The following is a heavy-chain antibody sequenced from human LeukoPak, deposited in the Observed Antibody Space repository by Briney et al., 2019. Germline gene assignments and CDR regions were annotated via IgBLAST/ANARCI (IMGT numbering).Heavy chain of an antibody. Sequence: GASVKVSCKASGYTFTSYYMHWVRQAPGQGLEWMGIINPSGGSTSYAQKFQGRVTMTRDMSTSTVYMELSSLRSEDTAVYYCARFHADDFWVDYWGQGTLVTVSS. D-gene: IGHD3-3*01. CDR2: INPSGGST. CDR3: ARFHADDFWVDY. CDR1: GYTFTSYY. V-gene: IGHV1-46*01. J-gene: IGHJ4*02.